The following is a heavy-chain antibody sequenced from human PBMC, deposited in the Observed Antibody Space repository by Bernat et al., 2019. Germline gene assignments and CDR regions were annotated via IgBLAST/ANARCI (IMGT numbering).Heavy chain of an antibody. D-gene: IGHD3-10*01. Sequence: QVQLVESGGGVVQPGRSLRLSCAASGFNFSNSGMHWVRQTPGKGLEWVAVIWYNGHHKYYADSVKGRFTISRDNSKNTLYLQMNNLRAEDTAVYYCARWFGVNLFDPWGQGTLVTVSS. CDR2: IWYNGHHK. CDR1: GFNFSNSG. V-gene: IGHV3-33*01. J-gene: IGHJ5*02. CDR3: ARWFGVNLFDP.